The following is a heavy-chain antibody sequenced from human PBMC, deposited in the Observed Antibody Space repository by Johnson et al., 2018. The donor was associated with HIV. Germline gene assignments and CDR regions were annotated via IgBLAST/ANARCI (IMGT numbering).Heavy chain of an antibody. CDR2: ISASGGST. D-gene: IGHD4-11*01. V-gene: IGHV3-66*02. Sequence: VQLVESGGGLVQPGGSLRLSCAASGFTVSSNYMSWVRQAPGKGLEWVSLISASGGSTHYSESVKGRFSISRDNAKNSLYVQMNSLRAEDTAVYYCAKDTYSHRLTVTESGFDIWGQGTMVTVSS. CDR1: GFTVSSNY. CDR3: AKDTYSHRLTVTESGFDI. J-gene: IGHJ3*02.